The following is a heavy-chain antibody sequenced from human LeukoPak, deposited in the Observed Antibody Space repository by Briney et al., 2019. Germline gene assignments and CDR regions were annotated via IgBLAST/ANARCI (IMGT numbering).Heavy chain of an antibody. D-gene: IGHD2-2*02. Sequence: GESLRISCKGSGYSFTSYWNGWVRQMPGKGLEWMGIIYPGDSDTRYSPSFQGQVTISADKSISTAYLQWSSLKASDTAMYYCARSIVVVPAAIVDAFDIWGQGTMVTVSS. CDR2: IYPGDSDT. J-gene: IGHJ3*02. V-gene: IGHV5-51*01. CDR1: GYSFTSYW. CDR3: ARSIVVVPAAIVDAFDI.